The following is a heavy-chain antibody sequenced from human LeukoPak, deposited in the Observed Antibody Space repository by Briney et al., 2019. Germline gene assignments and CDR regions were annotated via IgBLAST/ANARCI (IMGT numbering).Heavy chain of an antibody. J-gene: IGHJ4*02. CDR3: ARVDWYKFDY. CDR1: GFTFSIYW. Sequence: GGSLRLSCAAAGFTFSIYWMSWVRQAPGKGREWVANINQEGSEKYYVDSVKGRFTISRDNAKNSLYLQMNSLRAEDTAVYYCARVDWYKFDYWGQGTLVTVSS. D-gene: IGHD3-9*01. CDR2: INQEGSEK. V-gene: IGHV3-7*02.